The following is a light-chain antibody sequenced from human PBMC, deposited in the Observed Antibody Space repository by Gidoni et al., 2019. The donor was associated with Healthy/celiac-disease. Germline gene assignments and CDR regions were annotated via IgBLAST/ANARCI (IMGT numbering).Light chain of an antibody. CDR1: QSVSSY. J-gene: IGKJ2*01. CDR2: DAS. Sequence: DIVLTHSPTTLSLSPGERATLSCRASQSVSSYLAWFQQKPGQAPRLLIYDASNRPTGSPARFSGSGSGTDFNLTISSLEPEDFAVYYCQQRSNWPPMYTFGQXTKLEI. V-gene: IGKV3-11*01. CDR3: QQRSNWPPMYT.